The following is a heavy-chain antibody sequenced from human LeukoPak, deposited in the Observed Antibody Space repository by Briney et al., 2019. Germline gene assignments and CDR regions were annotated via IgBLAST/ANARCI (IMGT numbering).Heavy chain of an antibody. CDR3: AKGGKWDVTPFDY. J-gene: IGHJ4*02. V-gene: IGHV3-48*01. CDR2: ISSSSSTI. Sequence: GGFLRLSCTAAVVIFSSYRMNWVRQAPWKGLEWVLYISSSSSTIYCADSLEGRFTISRDNAKNSLYLQMNSLRAEDTAVYYCAKGGKWDVTPFDYWGQGTLVTVSS. D-gene: IGHD1-26*01. CDR1: VVIFSSYR.